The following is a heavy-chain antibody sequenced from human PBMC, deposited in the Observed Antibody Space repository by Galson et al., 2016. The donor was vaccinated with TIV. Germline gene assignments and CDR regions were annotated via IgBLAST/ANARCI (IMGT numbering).Heavy chain of an antibody. J-gene: IGHJ4*02. V-gene: IGHV3-21*01. Sequence: SLRLSCAASGFIFRRFSMNWVRQSPGKGLEWVSSISGDSRFIYYADSMKGRFPISRDNTKNSLYLQMNSLRAEDTAVYFCARDQIIYDVVSGIDYWGQGNLITVSS. CDR2: ISGDSRFI. D-gene: IGHD3-3*02. CDR1: GFIFRRFS. CDR3: ARDQIIYDVVSGIDY.